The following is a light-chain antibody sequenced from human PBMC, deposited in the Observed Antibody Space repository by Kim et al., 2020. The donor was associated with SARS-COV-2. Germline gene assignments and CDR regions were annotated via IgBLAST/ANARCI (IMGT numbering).Light chain of an antibody. CDR1: QSVVTN. Sequence: SGSPEGRATLYCRASQSVVTNVAWFQLKAGQAPRLLIYGASTRAAGTPARFSGSGSGTEFTLTINSVQSEDFALYSCQQYNSWYTFGQGTKLEI. CDR3: QQYNSWYT. V-gene: IGKV3-15*01. J-gene: IGKJ2*01. CDR2: GAS.